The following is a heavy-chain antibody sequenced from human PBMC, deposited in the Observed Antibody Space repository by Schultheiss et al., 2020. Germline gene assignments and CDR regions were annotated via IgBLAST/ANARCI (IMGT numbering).Heavy chain of an antibody. J-gene: IGHJ6*02. Sequence: GGSLRLSCAASGFTFSGSAMHWVRQASGKGLEWVSYISSSGSTIYYADSVKGRFTISRDNAKNSPYLQMNSLRAEDTAVYYCARMRQLDYYGMDVWGQGTTVTVS. D-gene: IGHD5-18*01. CDR2: ISSSGSTI. V-gene: IGHV3-48*04. CDR3: ARMRQLDYYGMDV. CDR1: GFTFSGSA.